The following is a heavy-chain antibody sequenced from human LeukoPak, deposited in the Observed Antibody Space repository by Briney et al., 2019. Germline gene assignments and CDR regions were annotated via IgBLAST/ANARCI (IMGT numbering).Heavy chain of an antibody. CDR1: GYSFTSYW. CDR3: ASRQGYCSSTSCPGWWFDP. D-gene: IGHD2-2*01. Sequence: GESLKISCKGSGYSFTSYWIGWVRQMPGKGLEWMGIIYPGDSDTRYSPSFQGQVTISADKSISTAYQQWSSLKASDTAMYYCASRQGYCSSTSCPGWWFDPWGQGTLVTVSS. CDR2: IYPGDSDT. J-gene: IGHJ5*02. V-gene: IGHV5-51*01.